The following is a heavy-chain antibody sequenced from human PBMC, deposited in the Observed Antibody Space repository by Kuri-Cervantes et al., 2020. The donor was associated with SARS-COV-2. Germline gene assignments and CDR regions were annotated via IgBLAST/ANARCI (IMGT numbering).Heavy chain of an antibody. Sequence: ASVKVSCKASGYTFTSSGISWVRQAPGQGLEWRGWISAYNGNTNYAQTLQGRVTMSTDTSTSTAYMELRSLRSDDTAVYYCARGHSALKRELLPFDYWGQGTLVTVSS. J-gene: IGHJ4*02. D-gene: IGHD1-26*01. CDR1: GYTFTSSG. V-gene: IGHV1-18*01. CDR2: ISAYNGNT. CDR3: ARGHSALKRELLPFDY.